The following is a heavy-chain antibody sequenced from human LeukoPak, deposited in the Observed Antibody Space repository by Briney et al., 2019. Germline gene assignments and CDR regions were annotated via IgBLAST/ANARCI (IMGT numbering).Heavy chain of an antibody. J-gene: IGHJ4*02. V-gene: IGHV3-33*01. CDR3: ARAHSSGWYWLGY. CDR2: IWPDGSNK. CDR1: GFTFRNYG. Sequence: QPGGSLRLSCAVSGFTFRNYGMHWVRQAPGKGLEWVAVIWPDGSNKYYADSVKGRFTISRDNSKNTLYLQMNSLRDEDTAVYYCARAHSSGWYWLGYWGQGTLVTVSS. D-gene: IGHD6-19*01.